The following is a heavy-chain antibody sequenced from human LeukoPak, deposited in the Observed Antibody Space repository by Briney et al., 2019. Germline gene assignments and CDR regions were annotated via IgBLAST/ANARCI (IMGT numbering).Heavy chain of an antibody. J-gene: IGHJ4*02. Sequence: ASVKVSCKASGGTFSDYSIAWVRQAPGQGLEWVGRIIPVLGIPNYAKTFQGRVTITADKSTSTAYMELSSLRSEDTALYYCATDYDILTGFFVQWGQGTLVTVSS. CDR2: IIPVLGIP. D-gene: IGHD3-9*01. CDR3: ATDYDILTGFFVQ. CDR1: GGTFSDYS. V-gene: IGHV1-69*04.